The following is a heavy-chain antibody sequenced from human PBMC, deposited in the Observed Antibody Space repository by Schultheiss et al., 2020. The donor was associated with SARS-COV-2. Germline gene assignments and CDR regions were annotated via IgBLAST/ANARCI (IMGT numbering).Heavy chain of an antibody. CDR2: IIPLFGTA. J-gene: IGHJ4*02. CDR1: GYTFTGYG. D-gene: IGHD2/OR15-2a*01. V-gene: IGHV1-69*13. Sequence: SVKVSCKASGYTFTGYGISWVRQAPGQGLEWMGGIIPLFGTANYAQKFQGRVTITADESTSTAYMELSSLRSEDTAVYYCAREGTTDYWGQGTLVTVSS. CDR3: AREGTTDY.